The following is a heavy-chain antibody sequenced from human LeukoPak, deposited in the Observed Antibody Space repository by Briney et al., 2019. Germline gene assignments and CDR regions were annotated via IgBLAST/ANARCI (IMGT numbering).Heavy chain of an antibody. CDR2: IYTSGIT. Sequence: PSETLSLTCTVSGGSISSYYWSWVRQPAGKGLEWIGRIYTSGITDYNPSLKSRVTISVDTSKNQFSLKLSSVTAADTAVYYCARDKGDYDKVFDYWGQGTLVTVSS. D-gene: IGHD4-17*01. CDR3: ARDKGDYDKVFDY. J-gene: IGHJ4*02. CDR1: GGSISSYY. V-gene: IGHV4-4*07.